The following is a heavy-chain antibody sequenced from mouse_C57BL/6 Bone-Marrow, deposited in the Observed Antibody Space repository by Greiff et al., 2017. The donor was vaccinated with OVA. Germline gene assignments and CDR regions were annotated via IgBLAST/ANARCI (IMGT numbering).Heavy chain of an antibody. Sequence: QVQLQQSGPELARPWASVKISCPAFYTFSRRVHFAIRDTNYWMQWVKQRPGQGLEWIGAIYPGNGDPSYNQKFKGKAISTADNSSRTDYVQLSSPTSEDSAVYYGAANDYGSSYDWYFDVWGTGTTVTVSS. CDR2: GQGLEWIG. CDR3: SEDSAVYYGAANDYGSSYDWYFDV. CDR1: YTFSRRVH. J-gene: IGHJ1*03. D-gene: IGHD1-1*01. V-gene: IGHV1-87*01.